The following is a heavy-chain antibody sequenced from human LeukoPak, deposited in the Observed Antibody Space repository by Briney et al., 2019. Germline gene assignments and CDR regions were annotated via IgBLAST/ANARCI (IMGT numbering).Heavy chain of an antibody. CDR3: ARTSGWFDY. CDR2: TYYRSKRYN. V-gene: IGHV6-1*01. Sequence: SQTLSLTCAISGDSVSSNSAAWNWIRQSPSRGLEWLGRTYYRSKRYNEYAVSVKSRIIIKPDTSKNQFSLQVNSVTPGDTGVYYCARTSGWFDYWGQGTLVTVSS. D-gene: IGHD6-19*01. J-gene: IGHJ4*02. CDR1: GDSVSSNSAA.